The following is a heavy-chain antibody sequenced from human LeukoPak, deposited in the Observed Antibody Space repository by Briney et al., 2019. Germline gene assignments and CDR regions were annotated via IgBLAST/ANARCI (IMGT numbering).Heavy chain of an antibody. D-gene: IGHD3-22*01. V-gene: IGHV3-66*02. J-gene: IGHJ4*02. CDR3: ARDGGYYDSSGYYI. CDR1: GFTVSSNY. Sequence: PGGSLRLSCAASGFTVSSNYMSWVRQVPGKGLEWVSVIYSGGSTYYADSVTGRFTISRDNSKNTLYLQMNSLRAEDTAVYYCARDGGYYDSSGYYIWGQGTLVTVSS. CDR2: IYSGGST.